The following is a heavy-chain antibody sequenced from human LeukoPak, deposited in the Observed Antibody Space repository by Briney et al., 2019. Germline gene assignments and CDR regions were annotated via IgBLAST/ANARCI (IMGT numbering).Heavy chain of an antibody. CDR3: ARALDTAMEFDY. D-gene: IGHD5-18*01. CDR1: GYTFTGYY. CDR2: INPNSGGT. V-gene: IGHV1-2*02. Sequence: ASVKVSCKASGYTFTGYYMHWVRQAPGQGLEWMGWINPNSGGTNYAQKFQGRVTMTRDTSISTAYMELSRLRSDDTAVYYCARALDTAMEFDYWGQGTLVTVSS. J-gene: IGHJ4*02.